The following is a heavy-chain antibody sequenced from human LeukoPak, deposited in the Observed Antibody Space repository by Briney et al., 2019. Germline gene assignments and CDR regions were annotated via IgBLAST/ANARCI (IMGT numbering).Heavy chain of an antibody. V-gene: IGHV4-61*01. Sequence: SETLSLTCAVSGDSVSSSNYYWSWIRQPPGKGLEWIGYIYYGGNTNYNPSLKSRVTISVDTSKNQFSLKLSSVTAADTAVYYCAREGDQLLYTDYGMDVWGQGTTVTVSS. CDR3: AREGDQLLYTDYGMDV. J-gene: IGHJ6*02. CDR2: IYYGGNT. D-gene: IGHD2-2*02. CDR1: GDSVSSSNYY.